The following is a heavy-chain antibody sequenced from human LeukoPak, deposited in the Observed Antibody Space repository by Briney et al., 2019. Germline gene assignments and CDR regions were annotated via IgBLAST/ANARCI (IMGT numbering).Heavy chain of an antibody. J-gene: IGHJ3*02. Sequence: GGSLRLSCAASRFTFSSYAMSGVRPAPGKRLGWVSDIMVRGGMTYYDDSVKRRFTITRDNSKNTLYLQMNSLRAEDTAVYYCAKSARYSYGWKNAFDIWGQGTMVTVSS. D-gene: IGHD5-18*01. V-gene: IGHV3-23*01. CDR2: IMVRGGMT. CDR3: AKSARYSYGWKNAFDI. CDR1: RFTFSSYA.